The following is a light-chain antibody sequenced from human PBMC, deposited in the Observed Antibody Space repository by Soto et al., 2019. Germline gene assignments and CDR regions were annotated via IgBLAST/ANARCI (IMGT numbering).Light chain of an antibody. CDR3: QQRSNWPSLT. J-gene: IGKJ4*01. Sequence: EILLTQSPGTLSLSPGERATLSCRASQSVGSYLAWYQNKPGQAPRLLISDASNRATGIPARFSGSGSETDLTLTISSLEPEDSAAYYCQQRSNWPSLTFGGGTKVDIK. CDR2: DAS. V-gene: IGKV3-11*01. CDR1: QSVGSY.